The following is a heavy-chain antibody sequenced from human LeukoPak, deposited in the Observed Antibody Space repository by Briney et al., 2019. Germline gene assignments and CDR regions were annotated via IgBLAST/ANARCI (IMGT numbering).Heavy chain of an antibody. CDR3: AKVLQAQSNGLLNILWWLH. J-gene: IGHJ4*02. D-gene: IGHD3-10*01. Sequence: GGSLRLSCAASGFTFSSYAMSWVRQAPGKGLEWVSAISGSGGSTYYADSVKGRFTISRDNSKNTLYLQMNSLRAEDTAAYYCAKVLQAQSNGLLNILWWLHWGQGTLVAVSS. V-gene: IGHV3-23*01. CDR1: GFTFSSYA. CDR2: ISGSGGST.